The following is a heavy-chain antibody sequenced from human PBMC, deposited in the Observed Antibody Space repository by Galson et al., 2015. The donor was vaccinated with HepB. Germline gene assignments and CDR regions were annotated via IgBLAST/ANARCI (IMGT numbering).Heavy chain of an antibody. CDR1: GFTFGTFT. CDR2: ISSSSSYI. V-gene: IGHV3-21*01. Sequence: SLRLSCAASGFTFGTFTMIWVRQVPGKGLEWVSSISSSSSYIYYADSMKGRFTISRDNAKNSLYLQMNSLRAEDTAVYYCAKVVYYYMDVWGKGTTVTVSS. J-gene: IGHJ6*03. CDR3: AKVVYYYMDV.